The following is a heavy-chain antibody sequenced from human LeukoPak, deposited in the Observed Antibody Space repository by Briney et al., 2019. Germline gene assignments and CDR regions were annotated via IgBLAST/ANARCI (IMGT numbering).Heavy chain of an antibody. Sequence: KPGGSLRLSCAASGFTFSNFGINWVRQAPGKGLEWVSSISSSSSYISYADSVKGRFTISRDNAKNSLDLQMNSLRAEDTAVSYCAIDRYSSGWYTFDYWGQGTLVTVSS. CDR2: ISSSSSYI. CDR3: AIDRYSSGWYTFDY. V-gene: IGHV3-21*01. CDR1: GFTFSNFG. D-gene: IGHD6-19*01. J-gene: IGHJ4*02.